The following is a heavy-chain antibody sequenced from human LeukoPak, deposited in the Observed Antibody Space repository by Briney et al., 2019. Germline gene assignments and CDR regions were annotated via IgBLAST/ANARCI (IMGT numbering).Heavy chain of an antibody. CDR1: GYTVTSYY. V-gene: IGHV1-46*01. Sequence: ASVKVSCKASGYTVTSYYMHWGRQSPGQGLEWMGIINPSGGSTSYAQKFQGRVTMTRDTSTSTVYMELSSLRSEDTAVYYCAREERWELLGGHYYYYGMDVWGQGTTVTVSS. J-gene: IGHJ6*02. D-gene: IGHD1-26*01. CDR2: INPSGGST. CDR3: AREERWELLGGHYYYYGMDV.